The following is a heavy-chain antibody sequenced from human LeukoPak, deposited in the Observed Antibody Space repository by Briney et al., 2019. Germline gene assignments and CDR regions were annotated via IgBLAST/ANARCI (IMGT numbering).Heavy chain of an antibody. D-gene: IGHD3-22*01. CDR3: ARETLFNYYDSRQYFDY. V-gene: IGHV4-30-4*01. J-gene: IGHJ4*02. CDR2: IYYSGST. Sequence: SWIRQPPGKGLEWIGYIYYSGSTYYNPSLKSRVTISVDTSKNQFSLKLSSVTAADTAVYYCARETLFNYYDSRQYFDYWGQGTLVTVSS.